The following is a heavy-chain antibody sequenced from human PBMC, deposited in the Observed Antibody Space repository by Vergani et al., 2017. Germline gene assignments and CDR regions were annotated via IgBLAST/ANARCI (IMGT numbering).Heavy chain of an antibody. V-gene: IGHV4-39*01. Sequence: QLQLQESDPGLVKPAETLSLTCTVSKNSISSRSHYWGWIRQSPGRGLEGIGSVYQSGNTFYNPSFKSRVTISVDTSNDQFSLRLASMAAADTAMYFCARQSAMIISQGHFDYWGQGVLVTVSA. CDR2: VYQSGNT. D-gene: IGHD5-18*01. CDR1: KNSISSRSHY. CDR3: ARQSAMIISQGHFDY. J-gene: IGHJ4*02.